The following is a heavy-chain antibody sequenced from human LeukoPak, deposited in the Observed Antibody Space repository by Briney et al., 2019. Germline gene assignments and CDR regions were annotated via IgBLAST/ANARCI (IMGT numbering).Heavy chain of an antibody. CDR2: ISSSSSYI. Sequence: GGSLRLSCAASGFTFSSYSMNWVRQAPGKGLEWVSSISSSSSYIYYADSVKGRFTISRDNAKNSLYLQMNSLRGEDTAVYYCAAESITIFGVIITWGQGTLVTVSS. CDR3: AAESITIFGVIIT. CDR1: GFTFSSYS. J-gene: IGHJ5*02. D-gene: IGHD3-3*01. V-gene: IGHV3-21*01.